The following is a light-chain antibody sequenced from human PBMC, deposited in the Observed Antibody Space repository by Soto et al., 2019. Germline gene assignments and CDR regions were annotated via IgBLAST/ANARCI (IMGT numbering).Light chain of an antibody. Sequence: QSALTQPASVSGSPGQSITISCTGTRSTVGGFNVVSWYRQHPGEAPKVIIYEGLKRPSGVSNRFSGSNSGSTASLTISGLQAEDEADYYCCSYVGATTYVFGTGTKVTVL. V-gene: IGLV2-23*01. CDR1: RSTVGGFNV. J-gene: IGLJ1*01. CDR3: CSYVGATTYV. CDR2: EGL.